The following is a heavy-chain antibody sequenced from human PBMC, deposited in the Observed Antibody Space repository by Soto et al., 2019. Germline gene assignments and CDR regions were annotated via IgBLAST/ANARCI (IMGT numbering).Heavy chain of an antibody. CDR2: ISSDVNYK. J-gene: IGHJ4*02. CDR1: GFTFSSYA. Sequence: QVQLVESGGGVVQPGRSLRLSCAASGFTFSSYALHLVRQAPGKGLDWVAVISSDVNYKYYAVSVKVRFTISRDNSKITLYLQMNSLGAEDPAVYYCASEKKRGLWLFDFWGQGTLVTVSS. CDR3: ASEKKRGLWLFDF. D-gene: IGHD2-21*01. V-gene: IGHV3-30-3*01.